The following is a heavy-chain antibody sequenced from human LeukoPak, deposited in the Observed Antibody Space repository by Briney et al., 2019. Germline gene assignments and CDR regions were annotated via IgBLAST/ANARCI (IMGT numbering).Heavy chain of an antibody. Sequence: GGSLRLSCAASGFTVSTNCMTWVRQAPGKGLEWVSTIYSSGTTYYADSVMGRFTISRHNPRNTLYLQMNSLRAEDTAVYYCARVDTVMAYYFDLWGQGILVTLST. CDR1: GFTVSTNC. CDR3: ARVDTVMAYYFDL. CDR2: IYSSGTT. D-gene: IGHD5-18*01. V-gene: IGHV3-53*04. J-gene: IGHJ4*02.